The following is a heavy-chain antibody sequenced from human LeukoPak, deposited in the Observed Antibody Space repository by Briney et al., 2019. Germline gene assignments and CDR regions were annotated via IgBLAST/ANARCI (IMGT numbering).Heavy chain of an antibody. D-gene: IGHD1-26*01. CDR2: ISSSSSYI. J-gene: IGHJ4*02. V-gene: IGHV3-21*01. CDR3: ARLTSGSCYQIVDY. Sequence: GGSLRLSCAASGFTFSSYSMNWVRQAPGKGLEWVSSISSSSSYIYYADSVKGRFSISRDNAKNSLYLQMNSLRAEDTAVYYCARLTSGSCYQIVDYWGQGTLVTVSS. CDR1: GFTFSSYS.